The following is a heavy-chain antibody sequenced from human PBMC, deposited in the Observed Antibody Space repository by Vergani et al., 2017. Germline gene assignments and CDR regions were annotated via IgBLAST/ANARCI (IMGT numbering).Heavy chain of an antibody. Sequence: QLQLQESGPGLVKPSETLSLTCTVPGGSISSSSYYWGWIRQPPGKGLEWIGSIYYSGSTYYNPSLKSRVTISVDTSKNQFSLKLSSVTAADTAVYYCARRAYGNDAFDIWGQGTMVTVSS. CDR3: ARRAYGNDAFDI. J-gene: IGHJ3*02. V-gene: IGHV4-39*01. CDR1: GGSISSSSYY. D-gene: IGHD3-10*01. CDR2: IYYSGST.